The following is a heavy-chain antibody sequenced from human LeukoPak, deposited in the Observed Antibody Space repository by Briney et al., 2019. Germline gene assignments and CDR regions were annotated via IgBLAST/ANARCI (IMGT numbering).Heavy chain of an antibody. CDR2: ISYDGSNK. Sequence: GGSLRLSGAASGFTFRSYAMHLVRQAPGKGLEWVAVISYDGSNKKYADSVKGRFAISRDNSKNTLYLHMNSLRAEDTAVYYCARDIGSYVFDYWGQGTLVTVSS. CDR3: ARDIGSYVFDY. J-gene: IGHJ4*02. CDR1: GFTFRSYA. D-gene: IGHD1-26*01. V-gene: IGHV3-30*09.